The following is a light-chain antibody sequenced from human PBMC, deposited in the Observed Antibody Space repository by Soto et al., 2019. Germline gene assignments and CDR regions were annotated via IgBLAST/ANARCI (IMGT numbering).Light chain of an antibody. Sequence: EIVMTQSPDTLSVSPGERATLSCRASQSVSSNLAWYQQKPGQAPRLLIYSASTRATGIPARFSGSGSGTEFTLTISSLQSEDFAVYYCQQYNNWPLTFGGGTKVEIK. V-gene: IGKV3-15*01. CDR3: QQYNNWPLT. J-gene: IGKJ4*01. CDR2: SAS. CDR1: QSVSSN.